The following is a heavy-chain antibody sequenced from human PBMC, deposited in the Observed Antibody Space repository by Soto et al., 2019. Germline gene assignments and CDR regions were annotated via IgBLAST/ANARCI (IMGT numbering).Heavy chain of an antibody. V-gene: IGHV5-51*01. CDR3: ARLAGYRSGWPLDN. Sequence: GESLKISCKGSCYNFTGYWVACVRQRPGRGPEWMGSIDPRDSDTRYSPSFQGQVTISVDKSTTTAHLQWRSLKASDTAIYYCARLAGYRSGWPLDNWGQGNLVTVSS. J-gene: IGHJ4*02. CDR1: CYNFTGYW. CDR2: IDPRDSDT. D-gene: IGHD6-19*01.